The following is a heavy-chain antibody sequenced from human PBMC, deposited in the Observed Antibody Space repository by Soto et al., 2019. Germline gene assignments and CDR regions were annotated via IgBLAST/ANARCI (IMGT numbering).Heavy chain of an antibody. CDR3: ARYSSSWYEYYFDY. CDR1: GGTFSSYA. D-gene: IGHD6-13*01. J-gene: IGHJ4*02. CDR2: IIPIFGTA. V-gene: IGHV1-69*13. Sequence: VASVKVSCKASGGTFSSYAISWVRQAPGQGLEWMGGIIPIFGTANYAQKFQGRVTITADESTSTAYMELSSLRSEDTAVYYCARYSSSWYEYYFDYWGQGTLVTVSS.